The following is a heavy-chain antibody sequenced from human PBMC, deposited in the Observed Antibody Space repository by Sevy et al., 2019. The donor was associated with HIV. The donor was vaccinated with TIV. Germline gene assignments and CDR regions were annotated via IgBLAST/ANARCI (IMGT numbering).Heavy chain of an antibody. D-gene: IGHD6-19*01. V-gene: IGHV4-59*01. J-gene: IGHJ6*03. CDR2: IYYSGST. CDR3: ARVQSYSSGWYGGYYYCDMDV. CDR1: GGSISSYY. Sequence: SETLSLTCTVSGGSISSYYWSWIRQPPGKGLEWIGYIYYSGSTNYNPSLKSRVTISVNTCKNQFSLTLSSVTAADTAVYYGARVQSYSSGWYGGYYYCDMDVWGKGTTVTVSS.